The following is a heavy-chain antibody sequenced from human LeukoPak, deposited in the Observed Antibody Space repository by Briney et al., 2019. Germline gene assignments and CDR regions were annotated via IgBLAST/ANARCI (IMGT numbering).Heavy chain of an antibody. V-gene: IGHV3-23*01. Sequence: GGSLRLSCAASRFTFSNSWMHWVRQAPGKGLEWVSAISGSGGRTYYADSVKGRFTISRDNSKNTLYLQMNSLRAEDTAVYYCAKEGYSSGWYDDWYFDLWGRGTLVTVSS. CDR2: ISGSGGRT. D-gene: IGHD6-19*01. CDR1: RFTFSNSW. CDR3: AKEGYSSGWYDDWYFDL. J-gene: IGHJ2*01.